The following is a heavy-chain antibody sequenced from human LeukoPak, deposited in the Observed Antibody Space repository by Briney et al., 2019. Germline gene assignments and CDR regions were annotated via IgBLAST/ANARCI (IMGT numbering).Heavy chain of an antibody. CDR3: ARRSGDDAFDI. D-gene: IGHD7-27*01. Sequence: PSETLSLTCAVYGGSFSGYYWSWIRQPPGKGLEWIGYIYYSGSTNYNPSLKSRVTISVDTSKNQFSLKLSSVTAADTAVYYCARRSGDDAFDIWGQGTMVTVSS. J-gene: IGHJ3*02. CDR1: GGSFSGYY. V-gene: IGHV4-59*01. CDR2: IYYSGST.